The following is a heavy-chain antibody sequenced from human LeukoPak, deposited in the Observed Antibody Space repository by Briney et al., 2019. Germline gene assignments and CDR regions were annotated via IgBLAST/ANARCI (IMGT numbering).Heavy chain of an antibody. Sequence: PSQTLSLTCTVSGGSISSGGYYWSWIRQHPGKGLEWIGYIYYSGSTYYNPFLKSRVTISVDTSKNQFSLKLSSVTAADTAVYYCARAAYYYDSSGYRYWYFDLWGRGTLVTVSS. D-gene: IGHD3-22*01. CDR1: GGSISSGGYY. CDR3: ARAAYYYDSSGYRYWYFDL. J-gene: IGHJ2*01. CDR2: IYYSGST. V-gene: IGHV4-31*03.